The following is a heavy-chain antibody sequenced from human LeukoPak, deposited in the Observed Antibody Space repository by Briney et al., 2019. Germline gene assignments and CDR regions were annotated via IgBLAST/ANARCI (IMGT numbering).Heavy chain of an antibody. V-gene: IGHV3-21*01. CDR1: GFTFSSYS. J-gene: IGHJ4*02. Sequence: GGSLRLSCAASGFTFSSYSMNWVRQAPGKGLEWVSSISSSSSYIYYADSVKGRFTISRDNAKNSLYLQMNSLRAEGTAVYYCARGSVQLVRLEYFDYWGQGTLVTVSS. CDR3: ARGSVQLVRLEYFDY. D-gene: IGHD6-6*01. CDR2: ISSSSSYI.